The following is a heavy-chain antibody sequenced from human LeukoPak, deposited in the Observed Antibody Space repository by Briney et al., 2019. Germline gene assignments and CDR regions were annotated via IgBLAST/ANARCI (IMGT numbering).Heavy chain of an antibody. CDR3: ARDRYSSGWYKD. CDR2: IKEDGSDK. D-gene: IGHD6-19*01. Sequence: TGGSLRLSCAGSGFTFSHYWMSWVRQAPGKGLEWVANIKEDGSDKYYVESVKGRFTISRDNAKNSLYLQMNSLRAEDTALYYCARDRYSSGWYKDWGQGTLVTVSS. V-gene: IGHV3-7*01. CDR1: GFTFSHYW. J-gene: IGHJ4*02.